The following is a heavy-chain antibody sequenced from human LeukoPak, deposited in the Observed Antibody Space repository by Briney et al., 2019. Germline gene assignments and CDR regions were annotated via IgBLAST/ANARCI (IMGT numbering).Heavy chain of an antibody. V-gene: IGHV4-4*07. CDR3: ARTPDYYDSSGPDYYFDY. J-gene: IGHJ4*02. CDR2: IYTSGST. D-gene: IGHD3-22*01. Sequence: SETLSLTCTVSGGSISSYYWSWIRQPAGKGLEWIGRIYTSGSTNYNPSLKSRVTMSVDTSKNQFSLKLSSVAAADTAVYYCARTPDYYDSSGPDYYFDYWGQGTLVTVSS. CDR1: GGSISSYY.